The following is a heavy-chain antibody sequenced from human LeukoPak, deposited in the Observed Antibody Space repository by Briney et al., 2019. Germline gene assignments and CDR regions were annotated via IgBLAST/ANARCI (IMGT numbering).Heavy chain of an antibody. Sequence: PGGSLRLSCAASGFTFSSYAMSWVRQAPGKGLEWVSAISSSGGSTYYADSVKGRFTISRDNSKNTLYLQMNSLRAEDTAVYYCAKVFWSGYYRDYYYYMDVWGKGTTVTVSS. V-gene: IGHV3-23*01. CDR1: GFTFSSYA. D-gene: IGHD3-3*01. CDR3: AKVFWSGYYRDYYYYMDV. CDR2: ISSSGGST. J-gene: IGHJ6*03.